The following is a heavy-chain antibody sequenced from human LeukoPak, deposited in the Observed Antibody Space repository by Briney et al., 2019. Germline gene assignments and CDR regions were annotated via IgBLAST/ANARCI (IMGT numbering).Heavy chain of an antibody. CDR1: GFTFSSYS. D-gene: IGHD1-26*01. Sequence: TGGSLRLSCAASGFTFSSYSMNWVRQAPGKGLEWVSYIGSSSTIYYADSVKGRFTISRDNAKNSLYLQMNSLRAEDTAVYYCARAGLVGGYFGYWGQGTLVTVSS. V-gene: IGHV3-48*04. J-gene: IGHJ4*02. CDR2: IGSSSTI. CDR3: ARAGLVGGYFGY.